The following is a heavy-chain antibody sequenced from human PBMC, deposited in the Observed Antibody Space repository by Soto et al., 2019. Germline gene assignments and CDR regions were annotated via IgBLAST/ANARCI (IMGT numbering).Heavy chain of an antibody. CDR3: ARHHGESRGRDWFDP. Sequence: VQLVESGGGLVQPGGSLRLSCAASGFTVSSNYMSWVRQAPGKGLEWVSVIYSGGGTYYADSVKGRFTISRDNFKNTVYLQMNSLRGDDTAVYYCARHHGESRGRDWFDPWGQGILVTVSS. J-gene: IGHJ5*02. CDR2: IYSGGGT. CDR1: GFTVSSNY. V-gene: IGHV3-66*04. D-gene: IGHD3-10*01.